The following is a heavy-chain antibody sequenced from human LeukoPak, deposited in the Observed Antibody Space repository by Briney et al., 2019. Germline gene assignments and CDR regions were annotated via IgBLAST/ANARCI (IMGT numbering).Heavy chain of an antibody. Sequence: SQTLSLTCTVSGGSISSGGYSWSWIRQPPGTGLEWIGYIYHSGSTYYNPSLKSRVTISVDRSKNQFSLKLSSVTAADTAVYYCARGTPSRYCSSTSCYPNWFDPWGQGTLVTVSS. J-gene: IGHJ5*02. CDR2: IYHSGST. CDR3: ARGTPSRYCSSTSCYPNWFDP. CDR1: GGSISSGGYS. D-gene: IGHD2-2*01. V-gene: IGHV4-30-2*01.